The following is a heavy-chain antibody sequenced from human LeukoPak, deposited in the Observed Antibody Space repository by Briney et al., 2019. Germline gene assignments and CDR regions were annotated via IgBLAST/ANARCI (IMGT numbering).Heavy chain of an antibody. Sequence: PGGSLRLSCAASGFTFSRYEMNWVRQAPGKGLEWVSYISRSGDTIHFADSVKGRFTISRDNAKNSLYLQMSSLRAEDTAVYYCARDYASDYWGQGTLVTVSS. V-gene: IGHV3-48*03. D-gene: IGHD3-10*01. J-gene: IGHJ4*02. CDR2: ISRSGDTI. CDR3: ARDYASDY. CDR1: GFTFSRYE.